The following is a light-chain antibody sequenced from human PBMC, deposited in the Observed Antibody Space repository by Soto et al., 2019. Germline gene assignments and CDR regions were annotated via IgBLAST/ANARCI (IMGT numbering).Light chain of an antibody. V-gene: IGLV3-1*01. CDR3: QAWDSSTGV. CDR2: QDS. CDR1: KLGDKY. Sequence: SYELTQPPSVSVSPGQTASITCSGDKLGDKYACWYQQKPGQSPVLVIYQDSKRPSGIPERFSGSNSGNTATLTISGIPAMDEADYYCQAWDSSTGVFGGGTKLTVL. J-gene: IGLJ2*01.